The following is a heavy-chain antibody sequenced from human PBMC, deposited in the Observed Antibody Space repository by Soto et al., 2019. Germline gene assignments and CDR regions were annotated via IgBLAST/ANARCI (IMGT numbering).Heavy chain of an antibody. Sequence: QVQLVQSGAEEKKPGSSVKVSCKASGSTFSSYAISWVRQAPGQGLEWMGGIIPICGTANYAQTFKGRVTITAEESTSTGYMELSSLRSQDRAVYYCARERRGMGWCYWGQGTLVSVSS. CDR1: GSTFSSYA. CDR3: ARERRGMGWCY. CDR2: IIPICGTA. J-gene: IGHJ4*02. V-gene: IGHV1-69*01. D-gene: IGHD2-21*01.